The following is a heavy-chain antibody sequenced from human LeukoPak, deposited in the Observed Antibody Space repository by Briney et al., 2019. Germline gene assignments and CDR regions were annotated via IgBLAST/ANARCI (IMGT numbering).Heavy chain of an antibody. Sequence: SETLSLTCTVSGRSISIYYWSWIRQPPGKGLEWIGYIYDIGSTKYNPSLKSRVTMSVDTSKNQFSLKLSSVTAADTAVYHCARTYYYDSSGYLNHWFDPWGQGTLVTVSS. D-gene: IGHD3-22*01. CDR3: ARTYYYDSSGYLNHWFDP. V-gene: IGHV4-59*08. CDR2: IYDIGST. CDR1: GRSISIYY. J-gene: IGHJ5*02.